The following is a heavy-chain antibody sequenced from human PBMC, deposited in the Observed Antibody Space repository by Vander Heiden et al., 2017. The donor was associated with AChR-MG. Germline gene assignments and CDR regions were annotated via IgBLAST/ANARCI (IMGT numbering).Heavy chain of an antibody. CDR1: SFTFMHLW. CDR2: IKQDGSEK. Sequence: EVQLVESGDGLVQPGGSLRLSRQASSFTFMHLWMNWVRQAPGKGLEWVAIIKQDGSEKHYVDSVEGRFTISRDNTKKSLYLQMNSLGAEDTAMYYCAGGGGYLIEYWGQGTLVTVSS. J-gene: IGHJ4*02. CDR3: AGGGGYLIEY. V-gene: IGHV3-7*03. D-gene: IGHD3-16*01.